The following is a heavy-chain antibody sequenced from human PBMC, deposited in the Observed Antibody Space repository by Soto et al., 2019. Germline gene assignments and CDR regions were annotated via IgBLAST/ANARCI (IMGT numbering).Heavy chain of an antibody. Sequence: QVQLVQSGAEVKKPGSSLTVSCKASGGSFGSHAISWVRQAPGQGLEWMGGVIPIFGTTNYAQIFQGRVTISADESTGAAHMALSSLTSDDTAVYFCATSPSYYDALDVWGQGTTVTVSS. CDR1: GGSFGSHA. J-gene: IGHJ6*02. CDR3: ATSPSYYDALDV. V-gene: IGHV1-69*01. CDR2: VIPIFGTT.